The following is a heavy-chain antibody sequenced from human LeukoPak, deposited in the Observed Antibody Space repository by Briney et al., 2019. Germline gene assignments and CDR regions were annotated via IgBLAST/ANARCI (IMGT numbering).Heavy chain of an antibody. CDR2: IIPILGIA. V-gene: IGHV1-69*04. Sequence: ASVKVSCKASGGTFSSYAISWVRQAPGQGLEWMGRIIPILGIANYAQKFQGRVTITADKSTSTAYMELSSLRSEDTAVYYCARDSRIQLFPLEYYYYGMDVWGQGTTVTVSS. J-gene: IGHJ6*02. D-gene: IGHD5-18*01. CDR3: ARDSRIQLFPLEYYYYGMDV. CDR1: GGTFSSYA.